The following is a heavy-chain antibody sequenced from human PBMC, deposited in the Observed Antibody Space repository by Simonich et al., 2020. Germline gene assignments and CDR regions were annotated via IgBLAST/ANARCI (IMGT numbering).Heavy chain of an antibody. Sequence: GGGLVQPGGSLRLSCAASGFTFSSYAMSLVRQAPGKGLGGVSAISGSGGSTYYADSVKGRFTISRDNSKNTLYLQMNSRRAEDTAVYYCAKDLGERITMIVVVIDAFDIWGQGTMVTVSS. J-gene: IGHJ3*02. D-gene: IGHD3-22*01. V-gene: IGHV3-23*01. CDR1: GFTFSSYA. CDR3: AKDLGERITMIVVVIDAFDI. CDR2: ISGSGGST.